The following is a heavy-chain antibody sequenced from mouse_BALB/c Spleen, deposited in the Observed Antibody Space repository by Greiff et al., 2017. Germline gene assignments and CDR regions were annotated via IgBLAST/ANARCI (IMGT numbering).Heavy chain of an antibody. CDR2: ISSGSSTI. D-gene: IGHD1-1*01. J-gene: IGHJ3*01. CDR3: ARSGLQYGYFAY. CDR1: GFTFSSFG. V-gene: IGHV5-17*02. Sequence: EVMLVESGGGLVQPGGSRKLSCAASGFTFSSFGMHWVRQAPEKGLEWVAYISSGSSTIYYADTVKGRFTISRDNPKNTLFLQMTSLRSEDTAMYYCARSGLQYGYFAYWGQGTLVTVSA.